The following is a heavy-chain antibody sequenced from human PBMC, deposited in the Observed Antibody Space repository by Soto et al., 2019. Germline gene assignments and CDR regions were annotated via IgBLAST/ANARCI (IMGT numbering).Heavy chain of an antibody. J-gene: IGHJ6*02. Sequence: QVQLVESGGGVVQPGRSLRLSCAASGFTFSSYGMNWVRQAPGKRLEWVAVISYDGSNKYYADSVKGRFTISRDSSKNMLYLQMNSLRAEDTAVYYCAKEDSSSWHYYYGMDVWGQGTTVTVSS. CDR3: AKEDSSSWHYYYGMDV. D-gene: IGHD6-13*01. CDR1: GFTFSSYG. V-gene: IGHV3-30*18. CDR2: ISYDGSNK.